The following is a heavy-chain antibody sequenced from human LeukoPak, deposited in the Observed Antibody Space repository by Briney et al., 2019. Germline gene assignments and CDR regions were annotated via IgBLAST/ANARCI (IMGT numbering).Heavy chain of an antibody. D-gene: IGHD1-26*01. CDR3: VRRRVGVAPASDM. Sequence: GGSLRLSCAASGFTFSSYAMSWVRQAPGEGLEWVARCRGKTNSYTTEYAASVKGRFTISRDDSKNSLYLQMNSLKTEDTAVYYCVRRRVGVAPASDMWGQGTTVTVSS. J-gene: IGHJ3*02. V-gene: IGHV3-72*01. CDR2: CRGKTNSYTT. CDR1: GFTFSSYA.